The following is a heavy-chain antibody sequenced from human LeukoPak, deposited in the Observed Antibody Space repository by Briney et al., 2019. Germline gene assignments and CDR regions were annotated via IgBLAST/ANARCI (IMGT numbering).Heavy chain of an antibody. CDR3: ARGLRYFDWLFDY. D-gene: IGHD3-9*01. Sequence: GGSLRLSCAASGFTFSSYWMSWVRQAPGKGLEWVANIKQDGSEKYYVDSVKGRFTISRDNAKNSLYLQMNSLRAEDTAVYYCARGLRYFDWLFDYWGQGTLVTVSS. V-gene: IGHV3-7*04. J-gene: IGHJ4*02. CDR2: IKQDGSEK. CDR1: GFTFSSYW.